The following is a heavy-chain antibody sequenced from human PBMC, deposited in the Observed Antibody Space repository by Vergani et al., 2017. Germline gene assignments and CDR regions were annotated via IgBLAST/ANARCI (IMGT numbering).Heavy chain of an antibody. Sequence: QIELLQSGAEVKKPGASVRVSCSPSGHSSANHIISWIRLAPGQGLEWMGWVSTRNGNTKYAQQFRGRVTMTSDISTTTVFMQLWSLRSDDTAVYFCARSQSTVFGAIDYFDLWGQGTRVTVAS. J-gene: IGHJ4*02. CDR2: VSTRNGNT. CDR3: ARSQSTVFGAIDYFDL. D-gene: IGHD3-3*01. V-gene: IGHV1-18*01. CDR1: GHSSANHI.